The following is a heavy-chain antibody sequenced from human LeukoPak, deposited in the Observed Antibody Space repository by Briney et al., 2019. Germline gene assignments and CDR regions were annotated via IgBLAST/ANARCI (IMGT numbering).Heavy chain of an antibody. CDR3: ARINDIDNSYHLDF. D-gene: IGHD2-15*01. J-gene: IGHJ4*02. Sequence: PGGSLRLSCAASGFTFSDYSFNWVRQAPGKGLEWVSSISSSSSYKYYADSLKGRFTISRDNAKNSLYLQVNSLRAEDTAVYYCARINDIDNSYHLDFWGQGTLVTVSS. CDR1: GFTFSDYS. CDR2: ISSSSSYK. V-gene: IGHV3-21*01.